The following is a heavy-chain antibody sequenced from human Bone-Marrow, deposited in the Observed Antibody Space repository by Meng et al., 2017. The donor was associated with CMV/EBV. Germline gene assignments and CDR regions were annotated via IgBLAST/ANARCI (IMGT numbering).Heavy chain of an antibody. D-gene: IGHD3-16*01. V-gene: IGHV4-30-4*08. CDR3: ARVLRRLGTWLHHGLFDS. J-gene: IGHJ4*02. Sequence: SETLSLTSTVSGGSISSGDYYWSWIRQPPGKGLEWLGYIYYSGSTYYNPSLKSRVTISVETSKNQFSLRLSSVTAADTALYYCARVLRRLGTWLHHGLFDSWGQGTLVTVSS. CDR2: IYYSGST. CDR1: GGSISSGDYY.